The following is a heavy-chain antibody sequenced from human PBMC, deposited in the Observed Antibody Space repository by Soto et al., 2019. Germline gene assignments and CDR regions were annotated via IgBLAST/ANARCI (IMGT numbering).Heavy chain of an antibody. J-gene: IGHJ4*02. CDR3: ARDMIGSGSYDY. CDR2: ISGNSNYM. D-gene: IGHD3-10*01. CDR1: GFTFSSYS. Sequence: GGSLRLSCAASGFTFSSYSMNWVRQAPGKGLEWVSSISGNSNYMYYADSVKGRFTISRDNAKNSLYLQMNSLRAEDTAVYYCARDMIGSGSYDYWGQGILVTVSS. V-gene: IGHV3-21*06.